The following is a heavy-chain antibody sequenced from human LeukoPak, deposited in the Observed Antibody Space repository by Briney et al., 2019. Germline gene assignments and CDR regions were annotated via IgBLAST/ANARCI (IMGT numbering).Heavy chain of an antibody. CDR1: GFTFSSYG. Sequence: PGGSLRLSCAASGFTFSSYGMHWVRQAPGKGLEWVSAISGSGDSTYYADSVKGRFTISRDNSKNTLFLQMSSLRAGDTAVYYCAQEAPYFGSGSYPYWGQGTLVTVSS. CDR2: ISGSGDST. D-gene: IGHD3-10*01. CDR3: AQEAPYFGSGSYPY. V-gene: IGHV3-23*01. J-gene: IGHJ4*02.